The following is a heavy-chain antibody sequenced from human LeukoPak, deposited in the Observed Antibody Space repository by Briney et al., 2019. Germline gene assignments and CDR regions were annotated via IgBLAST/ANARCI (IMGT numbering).Heavy chain of an antibody. V-gene: IGHV1-46*01. J-gene: IGHJ4*02. CDR1: GYTFTSYY. CDR3: ARERSLSSGWYGFDY. Sequence: ASVKVSCKASGYTFTSYYMHWVRQATGQGLEWMGIINPSGGSTSYAQKFQGRVTMTRDTSTSTVYMELSSLRSEDTAVYYCARERSLSSGWYGFDYWGQGTPVTVSS. D-gene: IGHD6-19*01. CDR2: INPSGGST.